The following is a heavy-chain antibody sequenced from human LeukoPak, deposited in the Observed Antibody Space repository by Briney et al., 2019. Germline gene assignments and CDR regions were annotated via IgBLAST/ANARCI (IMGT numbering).Heavy chain of an antibody. J-gene: IGHJ6*02. CDR2: ISYDGSNK. D-gene: IGHD1-1*01. CDR1: GFTFSSYG. Sequence: GGSLRLSCAASGFTFSSYGMHWVRQAPGKGLEWVAVISYDGSNKYYADSVKGRFTISRDNSKNTLYLQMNSLRAEDTAVYYCAKALEGGKGYGMDVWGQGTTVTVSS. V-gene: IGHV3-30*18. CDR3: AKALEGGKGYGMDV.